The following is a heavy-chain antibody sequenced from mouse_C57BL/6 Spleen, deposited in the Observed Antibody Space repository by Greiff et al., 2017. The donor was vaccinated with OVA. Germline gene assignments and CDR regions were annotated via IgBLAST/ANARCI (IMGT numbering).Heavy chain of an antibody. V-gene: IGHV1-64*01. Sequence: QVQLQQPGAELVKPGASVKLSCKASGYTFTSYWMHWVKQRPGQGLEWIGMIHPSSGSTNYNEKFKSKATLTVDKSSSTAYMQLSSLTSEDSAVYYCARWDSFYYAMDYWGQGTSVTVSS. CDR1: GYTFTSYW. CDR3: ARWDSFYYAMDY. J-gene: IGHJ4*01. CDR2: IHPSSGST. D-gene: IGHD2-12*01.